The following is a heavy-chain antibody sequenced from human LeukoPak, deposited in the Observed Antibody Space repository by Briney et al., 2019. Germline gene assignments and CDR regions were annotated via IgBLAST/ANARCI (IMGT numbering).Heavy chain of an antibody. D-gene: IGHD4-17*01. J-gene: IGHJ4*02. CDR1: GFTFSNAW. V-gene: IGHV3-15*01. CDR3: TTEVPVTTVDY. Sequence: GGSPRLSCAASGFTFSNAWMSWVRQAPGKGLEWVGRIKSKTDGGTTDYAAPVKGRFTIPRDDSKNTLYLQMNSLKTEDTAVYYCTTEVPVTTVDYWGQGTLVTVSS. CDR2: IKSKTDGGTT.